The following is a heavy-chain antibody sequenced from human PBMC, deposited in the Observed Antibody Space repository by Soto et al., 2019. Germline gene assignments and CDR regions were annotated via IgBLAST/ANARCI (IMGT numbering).Heavy chain of an antibody. D-gene: IGHD2-15*01. CDR2: ITNRGTHT. CDR1: VFSFSSYT. Sequence: VGSLRLSCTASVFSFSSYTMNCVRQSPGKGLQWVASITNRGTHTYSADSVKGRFTISRDNDKNSLYLQMNNLRAEDTATYYCARAHEVAWFDSWGLGALVTVSS. J-gene: IGHJ5*01. CDR3: ARAHEVAWFDS. V-gene: IGHV3-21*06.